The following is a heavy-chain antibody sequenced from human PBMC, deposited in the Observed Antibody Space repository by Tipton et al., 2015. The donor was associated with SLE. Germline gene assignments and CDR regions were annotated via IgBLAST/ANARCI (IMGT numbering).Heavy chain of an antibody. J-gene: IGHJ4*02. CDR2: IRYDGSNK. V-gene: IGHV3-30*02. CDR1: GFTFSTYD. CDR3: AKASAEAAAGMGDY. D-gene: IGHD6-13*01. Sequence: SLRLSCAASGFTFSTYDMHWVRQAPGKGLEWVAFIRYDGSNKYYADSVKGRFTISRDNSKNTLYLQMNSLRAEDTAVYYCAKASAEAAAGMGDYWGQGTLVTVSS.